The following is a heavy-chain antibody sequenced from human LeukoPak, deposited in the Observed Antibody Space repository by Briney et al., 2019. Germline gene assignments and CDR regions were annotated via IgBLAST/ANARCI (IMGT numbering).Heavy chain of an antibody. CDR3: SRDHCSSTSCRLNWFDP. Sequence: GGSLRLSCAASGFTFSSYSMNWVRQAPGKGLEWVSSISSSSSYIYYADSVKGRFTISRDNAKNSLYLQMNSLRAEDTAVYYCSRDHCSSTSCRLNWFDPWGQGTLVTVSS. CDR2: ISSSSSYI. D-gene: IGHD2-2*01. J-gene: IGHJ5*02. CDR1: GFTFSSYS. V-gene: IGHV3-21*01.